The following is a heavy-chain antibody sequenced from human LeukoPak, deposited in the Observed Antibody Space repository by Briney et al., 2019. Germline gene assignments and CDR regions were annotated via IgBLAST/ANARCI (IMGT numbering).Heavy chain of an antibody. Sequence: WGSLRLSCAASGFTFSSYAMSWVRQAPGKGLEWVSSISGSGAVTYYTDSVKGRFTFSRDNSRNTAYLQMNSLRAEDTAVYYCARLKDGAGTDYWGQGTLVTVSS. V-gene: IGHV3-23*01. CDR2: ISGSGAVT. CDR1: GFTFSSYA. CDR3: ARLKDGAGTDY. D-gene: IGHD1-1*01. J-gene: IGHJ4*02.